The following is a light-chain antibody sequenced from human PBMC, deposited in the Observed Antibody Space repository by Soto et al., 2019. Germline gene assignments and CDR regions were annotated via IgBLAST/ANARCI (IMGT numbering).Light chain of an antibody. Sequence: QSVLTQPPSASGTPGQRVTISCSGSSSNIGSNYVYWYQQLPGTAPKLLIYRNNQRPSGVPDRFSGSKSGTSASLAISGLRSYYYAHYYCPAWDDSLSAVVFLGGTKLPLL. J-gene: IGLJ2*01. V-gene: IGLV1-47*01. CDR1: SSNIGSNY. CDR3: PAWDDSLSAVV. CDR2: RNN.